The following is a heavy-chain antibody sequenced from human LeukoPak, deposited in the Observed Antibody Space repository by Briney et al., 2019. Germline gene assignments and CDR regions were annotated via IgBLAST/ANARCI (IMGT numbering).Heavy chain of an antibody. Sequence: GRSLRPSCAASAFTLSSYWMHWVRQAPGKGLVWVARIKSDGRTNYADSVKGRFTISRDNAKNTVSLQMNSLRAEGTGVYYCDRAPSEIGGYYPEYFRHWGQGTLVIVSS. CDR3: DRAPSEIGGYYPEYFRH. J-gene: IGHJ1*01. CDR1: AFTLSSYW. V-gene: IGHV3-74*01. D-gene: IGHD3-22*01. CDR2: IKSDGRT.